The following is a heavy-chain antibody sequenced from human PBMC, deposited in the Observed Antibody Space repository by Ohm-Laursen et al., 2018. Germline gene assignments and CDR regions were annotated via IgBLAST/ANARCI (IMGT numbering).Heavy chain of an antibody. J-gene: IGHJ4*02. V-gene: IGHV1-69*01. D-gene: IGHD3-22*01. CDR3: ARDLGSYYDSSGYYYWNY. CDR2: IIPIFGTA. Sequence: GSSVKVSCKASGGTFSSYAISWMRQAPGQGLEWMGGIIPIFGTANYAQKFQGRVTITADESTSTAYMELSSLRSEDTAVYYCARDLGSYYDSSGYYYWNYWGQGTLVTVSS. CDR1: GGTFSSYA.